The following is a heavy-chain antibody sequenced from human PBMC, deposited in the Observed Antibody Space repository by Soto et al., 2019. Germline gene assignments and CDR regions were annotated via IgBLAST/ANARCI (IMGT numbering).Heavy chain of an antibody. CDR3: ARDYQIAVAGAFYYYYGMDV. CDR1: GGSISSYY. Sequence: QVQLQESGPGLVKPSETLSLTCTVSGGSISSYYWSWIRQPPGKGLEWIGYIYYSGSTNYNPSLKSRVHISVDTSKNQFSLKLSSVTAADTAVYYCARDYQIAVAGAFYYYYGMDVWGQGTTVTVSS. CDR2: IYYSGST. D-gene: IGHD6-19*01. J-gene: IGHJ6*02. V-gene: IGHV4-59*01.